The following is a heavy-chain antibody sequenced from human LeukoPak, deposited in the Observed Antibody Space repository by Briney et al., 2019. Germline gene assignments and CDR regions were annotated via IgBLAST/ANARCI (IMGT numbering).Heavy chain of an antibody. CDR1: GFTFSSYS. V-gene: IGHV3-21*01. J-gene: IGHJ4*02. CDR2: ISSSSSYI. D-gene: IGHD3-10*01. Sequence: PGGSLRLSCAASGFTFSSYSMNWVRQAPGKGLELVSSISSSSSYIYYADSVKGRFTISRDNAKNSLYLQMNSLRAEDTAVYYCARDLVPSFYGSGSYAYWGQGTLVTVSS. CDR3: ARDLVPSFYGSGSYAY.